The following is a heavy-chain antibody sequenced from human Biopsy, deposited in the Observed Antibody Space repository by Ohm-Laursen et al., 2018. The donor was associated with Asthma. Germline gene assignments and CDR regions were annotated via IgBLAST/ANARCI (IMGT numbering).Heavy chain of an antibody. CDR2: IYYTGSD. V-gene: IGHV4-61*01. Sequence: TLSITCTVSGGSVSTGSYYWSWIRQPPGKGLEWLGYIYYTGSDNYNPSLKSRVTISVDTSKNQFSLRLNSVTAADTAVYYCARGPNYHGSGRAPIGMDVWGQGTTVTVSS. D-gene: IGHD3-10*01. CDR3: ARGPNYHGSGRAPIGMDV. CDR1: GGSVSTGSYY. J-gene: IGHJ6*02.